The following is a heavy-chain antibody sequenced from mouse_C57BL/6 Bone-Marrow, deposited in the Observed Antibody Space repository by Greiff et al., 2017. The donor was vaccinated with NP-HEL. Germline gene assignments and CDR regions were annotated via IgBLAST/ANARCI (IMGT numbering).Heavy chain of an antibody. V-gene: IGHV1-54*01. D-gene: IGHD1-1*01. CDR2: INPGSGGT. CDR3: ARYGSSCWCDY. Sequence: VQLVESGAELVRPGTSVKVSCKASGYAFTNYLIEWVKQRPGQGLEWIGVINPGSGGTNYNEKFKGKATLTADKSSSTAYMQLSSLTSEDSAVYFCARYGSSCWCDYWGQGTTLTVSS. CDR1: GYAFTNYL. J-gene: IGHJ2*01.